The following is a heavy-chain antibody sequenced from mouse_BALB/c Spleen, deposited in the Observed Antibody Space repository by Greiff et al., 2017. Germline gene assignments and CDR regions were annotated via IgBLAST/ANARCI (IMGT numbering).Heavy chain of an antibody. D-gene: IGHD1-2*01. CDR3: ARGSDYYGL. CDR2: ISSGGST. V-gene: IGHV5-6-5*01. J-gene: IGHJ2*01. Sequence: EVHLVESGGGLVQPGGSLKLSCAASGFTFSSYTMSWVRQTPEKRLEWVAYISSGGSTYYPDSVKGRFTISRDNARNILYLQMSSLRSEDTAMYYCARGSDYYGLWGQGTTLTVSS. CDR1: GFTFSSYT.